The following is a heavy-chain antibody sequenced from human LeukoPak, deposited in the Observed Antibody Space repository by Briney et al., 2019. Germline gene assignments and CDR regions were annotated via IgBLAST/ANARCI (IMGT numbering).Heavy chain of an antibody. CDR3: ARIYSSSWSGLYNWFDP. V-gene: IGHV3-48*03. CDR2: ISSSGSTI. D-gene: IGHD6-13*01. Sequence: GGSLRLSCAASGFTFSSYEMNWVRQAPGKGLEWVSYISSSGSTIYYADSVKGRFTISRDNAKNSLYLQMNSLRAEDTAVYYCARIYSSSWSGLYNWFDPWGRGTLVTVSS. J-gene: IGHJ5*02. CDR1: GFTFSSYE.